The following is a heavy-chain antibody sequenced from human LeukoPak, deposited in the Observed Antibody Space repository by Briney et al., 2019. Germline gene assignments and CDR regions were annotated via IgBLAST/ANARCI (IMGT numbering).Heavy chain of an antibody. Sequence: GASVKVSCKASGGTFSSYAISWVRQAPGQGLEWMGGIIPIFGTANYAQRFQGRVTITTDESTSTAYMELSSLRSEDTAVYYCARGQDDSYFYYYMDVRGKGTTVTVSS. CDR1: GGTFSSYA. J-gene: IGHJ6*03. V-gene: IGHV1-69*05. CDR3: ARGQDDSYFYYYMDV. CDR2: IIPIFGTA. D-gene: IGHD3-3*01.